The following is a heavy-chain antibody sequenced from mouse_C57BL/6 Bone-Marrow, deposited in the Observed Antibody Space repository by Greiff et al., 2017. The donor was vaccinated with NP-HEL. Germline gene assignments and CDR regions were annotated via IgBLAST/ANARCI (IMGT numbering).Heavy chain of an antibody. V-gene: IGHV1-69*01. CDR2: IDPSDSYT. Sequence: QVQLQQPGAELVMPGASVKLSCKASGYTFTSYWMHWVKQRPGQGLEWIGEIDPSDSYTNYNQKFKGKSTLTVDKSSSTAYMQLSSLTSEDSAVYYCARDKPFYYVYDAGSYYYAMDYWGQGTSVTVSS. CDR1: GYTFTSYW. J-gene: IGHJ4*01. D-gene: IGHD2-2*01. CDR3: ARDKPFYYVYDAGSYYYAMDY.